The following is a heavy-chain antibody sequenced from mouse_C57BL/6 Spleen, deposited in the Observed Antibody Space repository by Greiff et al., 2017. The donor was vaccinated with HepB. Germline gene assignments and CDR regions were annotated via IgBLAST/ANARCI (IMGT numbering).Heavy chain of an antibody. CDR1: GYTFTTYG. D-gene: IGHD3-2*02. CDR3: ARRGSSGRY. V-gene: IGHV1-81*01. J-gene: IGHJ2*01. Sequence: QVQLQQSGAELARPVASVKLSCKAYGYTFTTYGISWVKQRTGQCLEWIGEIYPSSGNTYYNEKFKGKATLTADTSSSTAYMERRSLTSEDSAVYFCARRGSSGRYGGKGTTVSVSS. CDR2: IYPSSGNT.